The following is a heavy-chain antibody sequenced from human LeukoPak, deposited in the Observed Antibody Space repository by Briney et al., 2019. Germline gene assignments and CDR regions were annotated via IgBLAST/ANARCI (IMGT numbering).Heavy chain of an antibody. CDR1: GFTFRSYA. V-gene: IGHV3-23*01. D-gene: IGHD5-18*01. CDR2: ISGIGGST. CDR3: AKDSIQLWYTPLWRY. J-gene: IGHJ4*02. Sequence: GGSLRLPCAASGFTFRSYAMSWVRQAPGKGLEWVSAISGIGGSTSYADSVKGRFAISRDNSKNTLYLQMNSLRGEDTAVYYCAKDSIQLWYTPLWRYWGQGTLVTVSS.